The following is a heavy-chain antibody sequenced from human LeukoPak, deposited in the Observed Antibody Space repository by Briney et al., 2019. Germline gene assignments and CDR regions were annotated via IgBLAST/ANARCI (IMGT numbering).Heavy chain of an antibody. Sequence: PSETLSLTCSVSVGSVSSSDNFWGWIRQPPGKGLEWIGSIYYSGSTHNNPSLKSRVTISVDTSKNQFSLKLNSVAAADTAVYYCARVRRGYGSGSYYYYYMDVWGKGTTVTVSS. CDR3: ARVRRGYGSGSYYYYYMDV. J-gene: IGHJ6*03. V-gene: IGHV4-39*01. CDR2: IYYSGST. CDR1: VGSVSSSDNF. D-gene: IGHD3-10*01.